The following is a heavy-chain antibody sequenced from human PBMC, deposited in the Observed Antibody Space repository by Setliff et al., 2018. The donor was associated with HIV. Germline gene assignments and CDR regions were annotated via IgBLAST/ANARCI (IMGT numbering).Heavy chain of an antibody. Sequence: PSETLSLTCTVSGGSISSHYWGWIRQPPGKRLEWIGYIYYSGSTNYNPSLKSRVTISVDTSKNQFSLKLSSVTAADTAVYYCAGCITGTTHWFDPWGQGTLVTVSS. CDR2: IYYSGST. CDR1: GGSISSHY. V-gene: IGHV4-59*11. D-gene: IGHD1-20*01. J-gene: IGHJ5*02. CDR3: AGCITGTTHWFDP.